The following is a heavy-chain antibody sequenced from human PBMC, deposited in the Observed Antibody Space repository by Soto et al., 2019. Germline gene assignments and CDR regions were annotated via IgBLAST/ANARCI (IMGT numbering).Heavy chain of an antibody. D-gene: IGHD5-18*01. CDR1: GFTLTGFG. J-gene: IGHJ2*01. CDR3: ARGYSYGSYWYFDL. V-gene: IGHV1-18*04. Sequence: QLQLVHSGAEVKNPGASVKVSCKASGFTLTGFGITWVRQAPGQGLEWMGWITASNGNTNYAQDLQGRVTMTTDTSTSTAYMELWRLRSDDTAVYYCARGYSYGSYWYFDLWGRGTLVTVSS. CDR2: ITASNGNT.